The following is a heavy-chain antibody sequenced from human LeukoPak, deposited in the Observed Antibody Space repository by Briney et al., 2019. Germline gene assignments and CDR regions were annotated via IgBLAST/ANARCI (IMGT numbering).Heavy chain of an antibody. D-gene: IGHD6-13*01. J-gene: IGHJ4*02. CDR3: VRVHDKPGSSYLDY. V-gene: IGHV1-18*01. CDR2: ISAYNGNT. CDR1: GYTFTSYG. Sequence: GASVKVSCKASGYTFTSYGISWVRQAPGQGLEWMGWISAYNGNTNYAQKLQGRVTMTTDTSTSTAYMELRSLRSDDTAVYYCVRVHDKPGSSYLDYWGQGTLVTVSS.